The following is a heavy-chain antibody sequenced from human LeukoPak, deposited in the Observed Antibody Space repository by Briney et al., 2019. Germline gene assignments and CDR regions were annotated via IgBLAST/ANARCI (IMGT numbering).Heavy chain of an antibody. V-gene: IGHV1-69*06. CDR1: GGTFSSDA. D-gene: IGHD2-2*01. CDR2: IIPIFGTA. J-gene: IGHJ6*04. Sequence: ASEKVSCKASGGTFSSDAISWVRQAPGQGLEWMGGIIPIFGTANYAQKFQGRVTITADKSTSTAYMALSSLRSEDTAVYYCARDAGGCSSTSCYQRYYYYGMDVWGKGTTVTVSS. CDR3: ARDAGGCSSTSCYQRYYYYGMDV.